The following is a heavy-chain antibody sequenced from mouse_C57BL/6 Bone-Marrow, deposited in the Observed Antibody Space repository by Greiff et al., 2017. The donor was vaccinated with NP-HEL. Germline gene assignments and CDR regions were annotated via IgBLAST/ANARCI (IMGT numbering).Heavy chain of an antibody. CDR3: ARWGITTVVATKAWFAY. V-gene: IGHV1-4*01. CDR1: GYTFTSYT. Sequence: QVQLQQSGAELARPGASVKMSCKASGYTFTSYTMHWVKQRPGPGLEWIGYINPSSGYTKYNQKFKDKATLTADKSSSTAYMQLSSLTSEDSAVYYCARWGITTVVATKAWFAYWGQGTLVTVSA. J-gene: IGHJ3*01. D-gene: IGHD1-1*01. CDR2: INPSSGYT.